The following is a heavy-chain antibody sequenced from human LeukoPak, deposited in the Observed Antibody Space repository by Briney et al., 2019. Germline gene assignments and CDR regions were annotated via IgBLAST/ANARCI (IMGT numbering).Heavy chain of an antibody. V-gene: IGHV4-61*01. CDR2: IYSSGST. CDR3: ARTHCSSTSCAFDF. CDR1: GGSVSSGSYY. D-gene: IGHD2-2*01. Sequence: SETLSLTCTVSGGSVSSGSYYWSWIRQPPGKGLEWIGYIYSSGSTNYNPSLKSRVTISVDTSKNQFSLKLSSVTAADTAVYSCARTHCSSTSCAFDFWGQGTLVTVSS. J-gene: IGHJ4*02.